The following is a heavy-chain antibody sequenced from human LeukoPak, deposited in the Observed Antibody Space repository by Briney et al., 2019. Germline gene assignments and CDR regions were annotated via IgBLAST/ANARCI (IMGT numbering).Heavy chain of an antibody. Sequence: ASETLSLTCTVSGGSISSGGYSWSWIRQPPGKGLEWIGYIYHSGSTYYNPSLKSRVTISVDRSKNQFSLKLSSVTAADTAVYYCARVKTTYFDYWGQGTLVTVSS. CDR2: IYHSGST. CDR3: ARVKTTYFDY. CDR1: GGSISSGGYS. J-gene: IGHJ4*02. V-gene: IGHV4-30-2*01. D-gene: IGHD4-4*01.